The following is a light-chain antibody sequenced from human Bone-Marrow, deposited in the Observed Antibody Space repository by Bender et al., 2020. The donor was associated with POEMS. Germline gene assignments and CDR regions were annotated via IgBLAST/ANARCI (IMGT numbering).Light chain of an antibody. Sequence: QSVLPPPPSVSGAPGQRVTISCTGSSSNTGSGYDINWYQHLPGTAPKLLIYGYKNRPSGVPDRFSGSKSGTSASLAITGLQAEDEGDYYCQSYDNSLGGWVFGGGTKLTVL. CDR3: QSYDNSLGGWV. CDR2: GYK. V-gene: IGLV1-40*01. CDR1: SSNTGSGYD. J-gene: IGLJ3*02.